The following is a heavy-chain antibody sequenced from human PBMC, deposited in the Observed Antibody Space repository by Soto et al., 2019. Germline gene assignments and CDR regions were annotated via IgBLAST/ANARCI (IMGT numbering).Heavy chain of an antibody. CDR3: AKLSCTSSTCYFPGWFDP. Sequence: SETLSLTCTVSGDSISGGASFWSWIRQPPGKGLEWIANVYYSGSSYYNPSLKSRLTISVDTTKNQFSLQLKSMTAADTAVYYCAKLSCTSSTCYFPGWFDPWRQGTLVTVSS. D-gene: IGHD2-2*01. J-gene: IGHJ5*02. CDR1: GDSISGGASF. V-gene: IGHV4-31*03. CDR2: VYYSGSS.